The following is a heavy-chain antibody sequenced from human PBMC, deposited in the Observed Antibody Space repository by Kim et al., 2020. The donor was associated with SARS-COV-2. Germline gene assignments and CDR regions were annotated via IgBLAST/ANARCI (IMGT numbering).Heavy chain of an antibody. CDR1: GYTITRNA. J-gene: IGHJ4*02. Sequence: ASVKVSCKASGYTITRNAMHWLRQAPGQRLEWMGWINDGTGDTKYSQKFQGRVIITRATSANTAYMELSSLRSEDTAVYYCARGFEGGFDYWGQGTLVTVSS. CDR2: INDGTGDT. D-gene: IGHD3-16*01. V-gene: IGHV1-3*01. CDR3: ARGFEGGFDY.